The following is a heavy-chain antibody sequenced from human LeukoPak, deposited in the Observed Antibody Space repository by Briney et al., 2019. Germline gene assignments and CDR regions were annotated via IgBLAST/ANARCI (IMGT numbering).Heavy chain of an antibody. CDR1: GFTFDDYG. Sequence: PGGSLRLSCAASGFTFDDYGMSWVRQAPGKGLEWVSGINWNGGSTGYADSVKGRFTISRDNAKNSLYLQMNSLRAEDTALYYCARVDCSGGSCQDYFDYWGQGTLVTVSS. V-gene: IGHV3-20*04. CDR3: ARVDCSGGSCQDYFDY. CDR2: INWNGGST. J-gene: IGHJ4*02. D-gene: IGHD2-15*01.